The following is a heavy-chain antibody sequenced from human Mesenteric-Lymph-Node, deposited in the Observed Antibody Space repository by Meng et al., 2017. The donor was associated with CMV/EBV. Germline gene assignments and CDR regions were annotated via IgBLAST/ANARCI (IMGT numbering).Heavy chain of an antibody. J-gene: IGHJ4*02. CDR1: GFTFSSYA. CDR2: ISSSGGST. V-gene: IGHV3-23*01. D-gene: IGHD6-19*01. Sequence: GESLKISCAASGFTFSSYAMSWVRQAPGKGLEWVSAISSSGGSTHYADSVKGRFTISRDNSKNMLYLQMNSLRAEDTAVYYCAKAARSGWYEFDQWGQGTLVTVSS. CDR3: AKAARSGWYEFDQ.